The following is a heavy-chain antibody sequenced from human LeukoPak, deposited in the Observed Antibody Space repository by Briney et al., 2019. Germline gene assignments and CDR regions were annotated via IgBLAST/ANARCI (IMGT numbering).Heavy chain of an antibody. Sequence: PPETLSLTCAVYGGSFNGYYWRWIRPPPGKGLGWIGEINHSGGTTYNPPLKSRVTMSVDTSKNQVSLKLSSVTAADTAVYYGARGPGSGSYFAWFDPWGQGTQVTVSS. CDR3: ARGPGSGSYFAWFDP. CDR2: INHSGGT. V-gene: IGHV4-34*01. CDR1: GGSFNGYY. D-gene: IGHD3-10*01. J-gene: IGHJ5*02.